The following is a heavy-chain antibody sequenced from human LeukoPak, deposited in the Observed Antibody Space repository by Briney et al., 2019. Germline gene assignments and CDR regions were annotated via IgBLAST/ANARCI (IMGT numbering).Heavy chain of an antibody. J-gene: IGHJ6*03. V-gene: IGHV4-61*05. CDR1: GGSISSSSYY. D-gene: IGHD3-10*01. Sequence: SETLSLTCTVSGGSISSSSYYWSWIRQPPGKGLEWIGYIYTSGSTNYNPSLKSRVTISVDTSKNQFSLKLSSVTAADTAVYYCARHLRVLGENYYMDVWGKGTTVTVSS. CDR3: ARHLRVLGENYYMDV. CDR2: IYTSGST.